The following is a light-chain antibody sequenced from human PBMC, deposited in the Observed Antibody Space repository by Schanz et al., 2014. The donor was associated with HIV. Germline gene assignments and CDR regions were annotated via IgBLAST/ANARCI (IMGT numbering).Light chain of an antibody. J-gene: IGLJ2*01. Sequence: QSALTQPASVSGSLGQSITISCTGTSGDVGRYDYVSWYQQHPGQAPKLLIYDVTYRPSGSSNRFSGSKSGNTASLTISGLQAEDEADYYCSSHAGSDNVGIFGGGTKLTVL. CDR2: DVT. V-gene: IGLV2-14*03. CDR1: SGDVGRYDY. CDR3: SSHAGSDNVGI.